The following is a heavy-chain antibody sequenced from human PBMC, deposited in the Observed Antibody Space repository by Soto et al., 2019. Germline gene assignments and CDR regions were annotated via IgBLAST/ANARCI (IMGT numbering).Heavy chain of an antibody. D-gene: IGHD6-13*01. CDR2: IYSSGNT. CDR1: GGTLSGYY. V-gene: IGHV4-4*07. J-gene: IGHJ5*02. CDR3: ARGKRWSDWFDP. Sequence: PSETLSLTCSVSGGTLSGYYWTWLRQPAGKGLEWIGRIYSSGNTKYNPSLQSRVTMSLDTSNNQFSLRLTSVTAADTAVYQCARGKRWSDWFDPWGQGTFVTVSS.